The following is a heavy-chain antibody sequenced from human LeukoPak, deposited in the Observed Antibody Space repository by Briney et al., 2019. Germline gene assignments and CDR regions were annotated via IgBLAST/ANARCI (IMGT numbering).Heavy chain of an antibody. CDR1: GFTFSSYA. CDR3: ASSRFGNNGWYDY. J-gene: IGHJ4*02. Sequence: PGRSLRLSCAASGFTFSSYAMHWVRQAPGKGLEWVAVISYDGSNKYYADSVKGRFTISRDNSKNTLYLQMNSLRAEDTAVYYCASSRFGNNGWYDYWGQGTLVTVSS. D-gene: IGHD1/OR15-1a*01. V-gene: IGHV3-30-3*01. CDR2: ISYDGSNK.